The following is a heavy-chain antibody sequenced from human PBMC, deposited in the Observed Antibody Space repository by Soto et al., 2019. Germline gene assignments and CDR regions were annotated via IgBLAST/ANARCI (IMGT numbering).Heavy chain of an antibody. D-gene: IGHD6-19*01. Sequence: QDQLVQSGAEMKKPGASVTVSCKASGYSFTNYGITWVRQAPGQGLEWLGWISASNGNTHYAQKVQGRVTMTTDASTSTAYMGLRSLRSDATAVYYCARDRGVAPPVAGNTHYYYYMDVWGKGTTVTVSS. V-gene: IGHV1-18*01. CDR3: ARDRGVAPPVAGNTHYYYYMDV. CDR2: ISASNGNT. J-gene: IGHJ6*03. CDR1: GYSFTNYG.